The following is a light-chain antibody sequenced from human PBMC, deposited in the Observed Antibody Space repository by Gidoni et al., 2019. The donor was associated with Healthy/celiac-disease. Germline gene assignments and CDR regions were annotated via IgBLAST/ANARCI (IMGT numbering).Light chain of an antibody. CDR1: NIGSKR. CDR2: DDS. Sequence: SYVLTQPPSVSVAPGKTARITWGGNNIGSKRVHWYQQKPGAAPVLVVYDDSDRPSGIPERFSGSNSGNPATLTISRVEAGDEADYYCQVWDSSSDHPYVVFGGGTKLTVL. CDR3: QVWDSSSDHPYVV. V-gene: IGLV3-21*03. J-gene: IGLJ2*01.